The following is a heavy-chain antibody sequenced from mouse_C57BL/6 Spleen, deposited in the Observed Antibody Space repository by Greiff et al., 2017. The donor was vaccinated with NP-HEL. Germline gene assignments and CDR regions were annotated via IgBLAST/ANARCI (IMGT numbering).Heavy chain of an antibody. V-gene: IGHV1-59*01. CDR1: GYTFTGYW. CDR2: IDPSDSYT. CDR3: ARRYYDYDEGAWFAY. Sequence: QVQLQQPGAELVRPGTSVKLSCKASGYTFTGYWMHWVKQRPGQGLEWIGVIDPSDSYTNYNQKFKGKATLTVDTSSSTAYMQLSSLTSEDSAVYYCARRYYDYDEGAWFAYWGQGTLVTVSA. J-gene: IGHJ3*01. D-gene: IGHD2-4*01.